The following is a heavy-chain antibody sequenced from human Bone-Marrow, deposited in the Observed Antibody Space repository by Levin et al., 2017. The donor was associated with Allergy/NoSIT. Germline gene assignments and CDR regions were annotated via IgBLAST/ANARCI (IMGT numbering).Heavy chain of an antibody. CDR3: ARGCSGGSCYSEFDY. D-gene: IGHD2-15*01. J-gene: IGHJ4*02. V-gene: IGHV1-69*13. CDR2: IIPIFGTA. CDR1: GGTFSSYA. Sequence: SVKVSCKASGGTFSSYAISWVRQAPGQGLEWMGGIIPIFGTANYAQKFQGRVTITADESTSTAYMELSSLRSEDTAVYYCARGCSGGSCYSEFDYWGQGTLVTVSS.